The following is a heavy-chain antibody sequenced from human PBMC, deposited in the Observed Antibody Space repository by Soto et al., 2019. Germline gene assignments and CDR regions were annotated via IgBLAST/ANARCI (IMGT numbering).Heavy chain of an antibody. D-gene: IGHD3-16*01. V-gene: IGHV3-64D*08. CDR3: ASWGWLTRTNYYMDV. J-gene: IGHJ6*03. CDR2: ISSNGGST. CDR1: GFTFSSYA. Sequence: GGSLRLSCSASGFTFSSYAMHWVRQAPGKGLEYVSAISSNGGSTYYADSVKGRFTISRDNSKNTLYLQMSSLRSEDTAVYYCASWGWLTRTNYYMDVWGKGTTVTVS.